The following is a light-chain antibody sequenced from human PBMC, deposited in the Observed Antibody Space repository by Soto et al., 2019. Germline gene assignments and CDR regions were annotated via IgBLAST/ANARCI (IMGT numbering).Light chain of an antibody. CDR1: QTITNR. Sequence: DIQMTQSPPTVSASVGDRVTITCRASQTITNRLAWYQRKPGKAPKVLIYDASNLESGVPSRFSGSGSGTDFILTISSLQPDDFATYYCQHYGGLWTCGQGTKVEVK. V-gene: IGKV1-5*01. CDR2: DAS. CDR3: QHYGGLWT. J-gene: IGKJ1*01.